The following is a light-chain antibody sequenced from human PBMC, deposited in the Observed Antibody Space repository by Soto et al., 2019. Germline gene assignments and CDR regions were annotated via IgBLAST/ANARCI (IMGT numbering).Light chain of an antibody. CDR2: GSC. J-gene: IGKJ5*01. Sequence: VMTQSPVTLSASPGESATLSCRASQSVDNNVAWYQQKPGRAPRLLSVGSCAIPAGIPARFSGSGSGSEFTLTISGLQSEDFAVYYCQQYNDRPPITFGQGTRLEIK. CDR3: QQYNDRPPIT. CDR1: QSVDNN. V-gene: IGKV3-15*01.